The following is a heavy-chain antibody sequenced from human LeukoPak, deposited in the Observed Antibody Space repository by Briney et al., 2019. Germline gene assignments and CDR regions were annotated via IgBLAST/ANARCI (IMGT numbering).Heavy chain of an antibody. V-gene: IGHV1-46*01. CDR3: ARDYGGNPSLFDY. Sequence: GASVKVSCKASGYTFTLYYMHWVRQAPGQGLEWMGIINPSGGSTTYAQKFQGRVTMTRDTSTSTVYMEVSSLRSEDTAVYYCARDYGGNPSLFDYRGQGTLVTVSS. J-gene: IGHJ4*02. CDR2: INPSGGST. CDR1: GYTFTLYY. D-gene: IGHD4-23*01.